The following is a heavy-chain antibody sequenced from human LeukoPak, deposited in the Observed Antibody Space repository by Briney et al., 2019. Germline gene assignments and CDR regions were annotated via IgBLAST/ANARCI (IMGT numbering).Heavy chain of an antibody. V-gene: IGHV3-23*01. CDR1: GFTFSNYA. J-gene: IGHJ4*02. D-gene: IGHD3-9*01. CDR3: AKWGDYDVLTGYYVSDY. Sequence: AGASLRLSCAASGFTFSNYAMSWVRQAPGKGLEWVSAITGSGSGIYYADSMKSRFTISRDNSKNTAYLQINSLRADDTAVYYCAKWGDYDVLTGYYVSDYWGQGTLVTVSS. CDR2: ITGSGSGI.